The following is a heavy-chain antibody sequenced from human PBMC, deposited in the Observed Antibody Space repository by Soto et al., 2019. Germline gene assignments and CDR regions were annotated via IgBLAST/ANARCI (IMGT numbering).Heavy chain of an antibody. Sequence: PEETLSLTCTVSGGSISTYYWSWIRQSPGKGLEWIGYIYYSGSTNYNPSLKSRVTILVDTSKNQFSLKLSSVTAADTAVYYCARVPGDGFDIWGQGTMVTVSS. CDR3: ARVPGDGFDI. V-gene: IGHV4-59*01. CDR1: GGSISTYY. J-gene: IGHJ3*02. CDR2: IYYSGST.